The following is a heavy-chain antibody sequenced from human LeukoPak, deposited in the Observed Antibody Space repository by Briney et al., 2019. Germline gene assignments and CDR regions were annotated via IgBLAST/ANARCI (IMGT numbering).Heavy chain of an antibody. D-gene: IGHD6-13*01. CDR1: GGSISSSSYY. V-gene: IGHV4-39*07. J-gene: IGHJ4*02. CDR3: ARGGGAAAGYDTYYFDY. CDR2: IYYSGST. Sequence: SETLSLTCTVSGGSISSSSYYWGWIRQPPGKGLEWIGNIYYSGSTFYNPSLKSRVTISVDTSKNQFSLKLSSVTAADTAVYYCARGGGAAAGYDTYYFDYWGREPWSPSPQ.